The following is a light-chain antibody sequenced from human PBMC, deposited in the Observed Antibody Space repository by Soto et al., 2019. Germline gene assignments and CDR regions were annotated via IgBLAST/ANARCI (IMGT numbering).Light chain of an antibody. Sequence: EIVLRQSPATLSLSPGERATVSCRASQSISFYLTWYQHKPGQAPRLLIYDASNRATGIPARFSGSGYGTDFTLTISSLEPEDFAVYYCQQRSNWPTFGQGTRLEIK. CDR1: QSISFY. J-gene: IGKJ5*01. CDR2: DAS. V-gene: IGKV3-11*01. CDR3: QQRSNWPT.